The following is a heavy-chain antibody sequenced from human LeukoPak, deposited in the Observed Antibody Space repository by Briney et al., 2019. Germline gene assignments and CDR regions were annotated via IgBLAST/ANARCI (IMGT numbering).Heavy chain of an antibody. CDR3: ARGQVVRKNLFDY. Sequence: SETLPLTCTVSGGSVSSSDYYWGWIRQTPGKGLEWIGSIYFGGSTNYNPSLKSRVTVSLDTSKNQFSLKLNSMTAADTAVYYCARGQVVRKNLFDYWGRGTLVTVSS. V-gene: IGHV4-39*01. J-gene: IGHJ4*02. D-gene: IGHD6-6*01. CDR1: GGSVSSSDYY. CDR2: IYFGGST.